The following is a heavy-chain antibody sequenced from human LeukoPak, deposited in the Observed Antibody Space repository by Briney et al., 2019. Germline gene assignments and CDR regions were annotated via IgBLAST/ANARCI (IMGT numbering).Heavy chain of an antibody. CDR3: ARSAGYSSGWYIDYYYMDV. CDR1: GGSISSYY. J-gene: IGHJ6*03. Sequence: SETLSLTCTVSGGSISSYYWSWIRQPAGKGLEWIGRIYTSGSTNYNPSLKSRVTMSVDTSKNQFSLKLNSVTAADTAVYYCARSAGYSSGWYIDYYYMDVWGKGTTITVSS. V-gene: IGHV4-4*07. CDR2: IYTSGST. D-gene: IGHD6-19*01.